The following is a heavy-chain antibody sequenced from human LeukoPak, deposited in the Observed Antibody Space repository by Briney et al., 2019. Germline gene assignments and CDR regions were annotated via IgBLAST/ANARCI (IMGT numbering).Heavy chain of an antibody. CDR1: GDSMSGSKYF. CDR3: ARQYYDNTGYYYFDY. J-gene: IGHJ4*02. Sequence: SETLSLTCTVSGDSMSGSKYFWGWIRQPPGKGLEWIGSIFYSGSAYYNPSLKSRLAISVDTSKNQFSLKLTSVTAADTAVYYCARQYYDNTGYYYFDYWGQGTLVTVSS. CDR2: IFYSGSA. V-gene: IGHV4-39*01. D-gene: IGHD3-22*01.